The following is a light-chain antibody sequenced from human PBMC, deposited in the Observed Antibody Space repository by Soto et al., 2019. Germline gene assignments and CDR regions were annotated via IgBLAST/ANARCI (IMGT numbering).Light chain of an antibody. Sequence: EIVLTQSPGTLSLSPGERATLSCRASQSVSSSYLAWCQQKPGQAPRLLIYGASSRATGIPDRFSGSGSGTDFTLTISRLEPEDFAVYYCQQYDSSPITFGQGTRLESK. V-gene: IGKV3-20*01. CDR3: QQYDSSPIT. CDR2: GAS. CDR1: QSVSSSY. J-gene: IGKJ5*01.